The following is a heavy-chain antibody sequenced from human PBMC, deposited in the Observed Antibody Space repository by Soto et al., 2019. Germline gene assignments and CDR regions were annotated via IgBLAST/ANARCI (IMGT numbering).Heavy chain of an antibody. D-gene: IGHD3-10*01. V-gene: IGHV6-1*01. CDR3: ARDDLTYYYGSGSVQVFDY. CDR1: GDSVSSNSAA. J-gene: IGHJ4*02. Sequence: SQTLSLTCAISGDSVSSNSAAWNWIRQSPSRGLEWLGRTYYRSKWYNDYAVSVKSRITINPDTSKNQFSLQLNSVTPEDTAVYYCARDDLTYYYGSGSVQVFDYWGQGTLVTVSS. CDR2: TYYRSKWYN.